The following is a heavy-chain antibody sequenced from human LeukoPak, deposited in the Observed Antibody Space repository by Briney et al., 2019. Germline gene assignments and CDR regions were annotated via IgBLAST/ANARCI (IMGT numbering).Heavy chain of an antibody. CDR1: GGSISSSSYY. J-gene: IGHJ4*02. CDR3: ASETDYGGSDY. CDR2: IYYSGST. V-gene: IGHV4-39*01. D-gene: IGHD4-23*01. Sequence: TSETLSLTCTVSGGSISSSSYYWGWIRQPPGKGLEWIGSIYYSGSTYYNPSLKSRVTISVDTSKNQFSLKLSSVTAADTAVYYCASETDYGGSDYWGQGTLVTVSS.